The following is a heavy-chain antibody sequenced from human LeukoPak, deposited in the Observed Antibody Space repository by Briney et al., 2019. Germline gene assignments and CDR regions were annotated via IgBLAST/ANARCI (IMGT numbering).Heavy chain of an antibody. V-gene: IGHV4-34*01. CDR3: ASVNYYDSSGYPNFDY. D-gene: IGHD3-22*01. CDR1: GGSFSGYY. Sequence: SETLSLTCTVSGGSFSGYYWSWIRQPPGKGLEWIGEINHSGSTNYNPSLKSRVTISVDTSKNQFSLKLSSVTAADTAVYYCASVNYYDSSGYPNFDYWGQGTLVTVSS. J-gene: IGHJ4*02. CDR2: INHSGST.